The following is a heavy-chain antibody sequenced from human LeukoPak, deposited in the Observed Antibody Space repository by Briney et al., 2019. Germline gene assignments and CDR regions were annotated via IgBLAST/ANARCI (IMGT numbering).Heavy chain of an antibody. CDR3: ARGIRGAYGMDV. Sequence: PGGSLRPSCAASGFTFSSYGMHWVRQAPGKGLEWVAFIRYDGSNKYYADSVKGRFTISRDNAKNTVYLQMNSLRAEDSALYHCARGIRGAYGMDVWGQGTTVTVSS. CDR2: IRYDGSNK. J-gene: IGHJ6*02. CDR1: GFTFSSYG. V-gene: IGHV3-30*02.